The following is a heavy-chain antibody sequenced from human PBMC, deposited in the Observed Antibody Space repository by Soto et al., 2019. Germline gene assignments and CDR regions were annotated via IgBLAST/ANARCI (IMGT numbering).Heavy chain of an antibody. V-gene: IGHV3-13*05. Sequence: EVQLVESGGGLMRPGGSLRLSCTASGFTFDNYDMHWVLQRAGKGLEWVAAIGTTVPPYYPGSVKVRFTSSRENVKNSLFLQVIELNAGDTAVYYCARGSRGWYADLDHWGHGTLVNVSA. J-gene: IGHJ1*01. CDR1: GFTFDNYD. CDR2: IGTTVPP. CDR3: ARGSRGWYADLDH. D-gene: IGHD6-19*01.